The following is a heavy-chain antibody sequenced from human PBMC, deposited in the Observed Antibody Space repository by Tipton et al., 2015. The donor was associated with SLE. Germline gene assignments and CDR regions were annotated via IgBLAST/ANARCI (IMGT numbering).Heavy chain of an antibody. Sequence: SLRLSCAASGFTFSSYAMSWVRQAPGKGLEWVANIKQDGSEKYYVDSLKGRFTISRDNAKNSLYLQMNSLRAEDTAVYYCGQGVIPYFDYWGQGTLVTVSS. V-gene: IGHV3-7*03. J-gene: IGHJ4*02. CDR3: GQGVIPYFDY. CDR2: IKQDGSEK. CDR1: GFTFSSYA. D-gene: IGHD3-10*01.